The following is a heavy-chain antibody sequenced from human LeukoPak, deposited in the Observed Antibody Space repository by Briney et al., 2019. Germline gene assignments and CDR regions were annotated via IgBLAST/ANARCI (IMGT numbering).Heavy chain of an antibody. CDR3: ARYGLVEFRNAFQY. Sequence: PSETPSLTCSVSGASITTTNFWWTWIRQSPGRGLEWIGHIHDRGSDKYNPALESRATLSVDTSKNQFSLKLNSVTAADTAVYYCARYGLVEFRNAFQYWGQGILVSVSS. D-gene: IGHD6-6*01. J-gene: IGHJ1*01. CDR2: IHDRGSD. V-gene: IGHV4-61*01. CDR1: GASITTTNFW.